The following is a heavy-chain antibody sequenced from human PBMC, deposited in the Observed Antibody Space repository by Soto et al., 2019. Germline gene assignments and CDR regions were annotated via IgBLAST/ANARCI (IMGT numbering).Heavy chain of an antibody. CDR2: INAGNGNT. CDR1: GYTFTSYA. CDR3: ARGDAIGYCTNGVCQNAFDI. D-gene: IGHD2-8*01. V-gene: IGHV1-3*01. Sequence: QVQLVQSGAEVKKPGASVKVSCKASGYTFTSYAMHWVRQAPGQRLEWMGWINAGNGNTKYSQKFQGRVTITRDTSASTAYMELSSLRSEDTAVYYCARGDAIGYCTNGVCQNAFDIWGQGTMVTVSS. J-gene: IGHJ3*02.